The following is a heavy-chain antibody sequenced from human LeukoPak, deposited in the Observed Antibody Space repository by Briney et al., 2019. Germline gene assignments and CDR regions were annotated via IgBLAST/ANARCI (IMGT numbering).Heavy chain of an antibody. J-gene: IGHJ4*01. V-gene: IGHV3-33*01. Sequence: GGSLRLSCVASGFIFSDYGMHWVRQAPGKGLEWVAVIWSDGSNRFYAGSVKGRFTISRDNSQNTVFLQMNSLRAEDTAMYYCARDAQRGFDYSNSLKYWGHGILVTVSS. D-gene: IGHD4-11*01. CDR1: GFIFSDYG. CDR2: IWSDGSNR. CDR3: ARDAQRGFDYSNSLKY.